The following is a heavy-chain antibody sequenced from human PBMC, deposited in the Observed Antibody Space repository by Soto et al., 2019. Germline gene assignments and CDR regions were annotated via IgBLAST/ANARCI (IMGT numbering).Heavy chain of an antibody. J-gene: IGHJ6*02. CDR1: GGSISTYY. CDR3: ARYSSNWFQTEDMDV. Sequence: SETLSLTCTVSGGSISTYYWSWIRQPAGKGLEWIGRIDTSGNTNYNPSLKSRVTMSVDTSKKQFFLKLTSVTAADTAVYYCARYSSNWFQTEDMDVWGQGTTVTVSS. V-gene: IGHV4-4*07. CDR2: IDTSGNT. D-gene: IGHD6-13*01.